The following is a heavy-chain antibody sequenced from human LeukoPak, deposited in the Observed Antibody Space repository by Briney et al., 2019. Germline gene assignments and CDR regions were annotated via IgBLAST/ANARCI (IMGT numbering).Heavy chain of an antibody. CDR1: GGSISSYY. CDR3: ARNIGVVPNYYYYMDV. V-gene: IGHV4-59*08. D-gene: IGHD2-2*01. Sequence: PSETLSLTCTVSGGSISSYYWSWIRQPPGKGLEWIGYIYYSGSTNYNPSLKSRVTISVDTSKNQFSLKLSSVTAADTAVYYCARNIGVVPNYYYYMDVWGKGATVTISS. CDR2: IYYSGST. J-gene: IGHJ6*03.